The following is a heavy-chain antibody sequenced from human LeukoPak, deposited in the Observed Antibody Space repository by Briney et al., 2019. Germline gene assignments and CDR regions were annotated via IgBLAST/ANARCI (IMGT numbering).Heavy chain of an antibody. Sequence: PGGSLRLSCVASGFTFSRYWVSWVRQAPGKGLEWVASIKGDGSVKNYVDSVEGRFTISRDNAKNSLYLQMDSLRAEDTAVYYCAKEGAYPIITYDSWGQGALVTVSS. CDR1: GFTFSRYW. CDR3: AKEGAYPIITYDS. D-gene: IGHD3-10*01. V-gene: IGHV3-7*01. J-gene: IGHJ5*01. CDR2: IKGDGSVK.